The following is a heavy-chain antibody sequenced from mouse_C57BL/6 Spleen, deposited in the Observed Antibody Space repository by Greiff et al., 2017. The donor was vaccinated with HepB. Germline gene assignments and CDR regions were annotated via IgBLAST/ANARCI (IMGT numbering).Heavy chain of an antibody. CDR3: ARASSYWYFDV. J-gene: IGHJ1*03. V-gene: IGHV1-42*01. CDR2: INPSTGGT. Sequence: VHVKQSGPELVKPGASVKISCKASGYSFTGYYMNWVKQSPEKSLEWIGEINPSTGGTTYNQKFKAKATLTVDKSSSTAYMQLKILTSEDSAVYYCARASSYWYFDVWGTGTTVTVSS. CDR1: GYSFTGYY. D-gene: IGHD1-1*01.